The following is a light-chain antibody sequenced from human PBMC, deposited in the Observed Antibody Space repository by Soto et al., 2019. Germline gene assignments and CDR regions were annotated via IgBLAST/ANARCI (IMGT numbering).Light chain of an antibody. V-gene: IGKV3-20*01. CDR2: GAS. Sequence: EIVLTQSPATLSLSPGERATLSCRASQTITSYYLAWYQKKLGQAPRLLIYGASNRATGIPDRFSGSGSGTDFTLTISGLDPEDFAVYYCHQYGSSPPTFGQGTKLEIK. CDR1: QTITSYY. J-gene: IGKJ2*01. CDR3: HQYGSSPPT.